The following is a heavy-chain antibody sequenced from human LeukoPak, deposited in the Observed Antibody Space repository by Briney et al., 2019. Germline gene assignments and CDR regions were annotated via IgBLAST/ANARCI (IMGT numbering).Heavy chain of an antibody. J-gene: IGHJ4*02. Sequence: GRSLRLSCAASGFTFSSYAMHWVRQAPGKGLEWVAVISYDGSNKYYADSVKGRFTISRYNSKNTLYLQMNSLRAEDTAVYYCAREAYSYGYIDYWGQGTLVTVSS. V-gene: IGHV3-30*04. CDR1: GFTFSSYA. CDR2: ISYDGSNK. D-gene: IGHD5-18*01. CDR3: AREAYSYGYIDY.